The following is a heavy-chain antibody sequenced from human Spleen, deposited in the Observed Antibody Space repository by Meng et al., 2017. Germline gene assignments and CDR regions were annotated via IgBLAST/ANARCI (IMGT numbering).Heavy chain of an antibody. CDR2: INHSGST. V-gene: IGHV4-34*01. D-gene: IGHD6-19*01. Sequence: SETLSLTCAVYGGSFSGYYWSWIRQPPGKGLEWIGEINHSGSTNYNPSLKSRVTISVDTSKNQFSLNLSSVTATDTAVYYCARRYTSGWYYFDYWGQGTLVTVSS. CDR3: ARRYTSGWYYFDY. J-gene: IGHJ4*02. CDR1: GGSFSGYY.